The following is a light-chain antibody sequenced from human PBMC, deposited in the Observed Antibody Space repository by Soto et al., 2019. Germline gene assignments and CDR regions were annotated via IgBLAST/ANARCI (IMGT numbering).Light chain of an antibody. CDR1: QNIARDY. CDR2: GVS. V-gene: IGKV3-20*01. J-gene: IGKJ2*01. CDR3: QQYDSSPGT. Sequence: EIVLTQSPGTLSVSPGERVSLSCRASQNIARDYLAWYQQKPGQAPRLLIYGVSRRASGIPDKFSGSGSGTEFTLTISGLELEDLAVYYCQQYDSSPGTFGQGTNLDIK.